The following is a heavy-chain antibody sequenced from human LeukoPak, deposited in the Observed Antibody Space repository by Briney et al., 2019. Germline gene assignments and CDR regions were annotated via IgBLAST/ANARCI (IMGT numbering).Heavy chain of an antibody. CDR1: GFSVSSNY. CDR3: ASGGDPQWLVRGDY. V-gene: IGHV3-53*01. J-gene: IGHJ4*02. CDR2: LYSAGST. Sequence: PGGSLRLSCAASGFSVSSNYMIWVRQAPGKGLEWVSVLYSAGSTYYADSVKGRFTISRDNSKNTLYLQMNSLKAEDTAVYYCASGGDPQWLVRGDYWGQGTLVTVSS. D-gene: IGHD6-19*01.